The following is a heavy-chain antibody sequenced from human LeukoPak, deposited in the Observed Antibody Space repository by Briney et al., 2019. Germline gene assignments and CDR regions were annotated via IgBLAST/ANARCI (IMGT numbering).Heavy chain of an antibody. CDR3: ARGDYYDSRGFRW. CDR1: GYTLTDYY. CDR2: INPDSGGT. Sequence: GASVKVSCKASGYTLTDYYMHWVRQAPGQGLEWMGWINPDSGGTNYAQKFQGRVTMTRNTSISTAWMELSRLRSDDTAVYYCARGDYYDSRGFRWWGQGTLVTVSS. J-gene: IGHJ4*02. D-gene: IGHD3-22*01. V-gene: IGHV1-2*02.